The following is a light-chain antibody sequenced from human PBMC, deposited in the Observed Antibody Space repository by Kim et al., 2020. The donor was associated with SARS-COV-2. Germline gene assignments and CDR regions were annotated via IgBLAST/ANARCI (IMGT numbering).Light chain of an antibody. Sequence: LCTGERATLSCRASQSVSSSDVAWYQQEPGRAPRLPIYDASGRATGIPDRFSGSGSGTDFTLTISRLEPEDFAVYYCQKYGSSPYTFGQGTKLEI. CDR2: DAS. CDR3: QKYGSSPYT. V-gene: IGKV3-20*01. J-gene: IGKJ2*01. CDR1: QSVSSSD.